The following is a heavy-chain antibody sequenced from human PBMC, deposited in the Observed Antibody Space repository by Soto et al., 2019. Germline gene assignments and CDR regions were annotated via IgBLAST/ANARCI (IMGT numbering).Heavy chain of an antibody. CDR2: IIPIFGTA. CDR3: ARGGSGYDSYYYGMDV. CDR1: GGTFSSYA. V-gene: IGHV1-69*06. D-gene: IGHD5-12*01. J-gene: IGHJ6*02. Sequence: SVKVSCKASGGTFSSYAISWVRQAPGQGLEWMGGIIPIFGTANYAQKFQGRVTITADKSTSTAYMELSSLRSEDTAVYYCARGGSGYDSYYYGMDVWGQGTTVTVSS.